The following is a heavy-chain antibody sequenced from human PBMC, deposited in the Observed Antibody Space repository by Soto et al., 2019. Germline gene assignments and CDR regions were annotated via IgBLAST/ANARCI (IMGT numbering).Heavy chain of an antibody. CDR3: ARVCGGDCHNGMYV. D-gene: IGHD2-21*02. CDR2: IYYSGST. Sequence: QVQLQESGPGLVKPSQTLSLTCTVYGGSISSGGYYCSWLRQQPVKGLEWIGYIYYSGSTYYNPSLKSRVTISVDTSKNLFSLKLSSVTAADTAVYYCARVCGGDCHNGMYVWGQGTTVTVSS. CDR1: GGSISSGGYY. J-gene: IGHJ6*02. V-gene: IGHV4-31*03.